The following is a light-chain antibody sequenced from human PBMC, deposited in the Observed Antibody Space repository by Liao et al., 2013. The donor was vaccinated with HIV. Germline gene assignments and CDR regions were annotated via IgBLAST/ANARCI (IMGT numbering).Light chain of an antibody. CDR2: QNN. V-gene: IGLV3-1*01. J-gene: IGLJ1*01. CDR1: KLGLKN. Sequence: SYELTQPPSMSVSPGQAVSITCSGDKLGLKNVCWYQQKPGQSPVVVIYQNNKRPSGIPERFSGSKFGNTAILTIRGTQTMDEADYYCQAWDATATAYVFGTGTKVTVL. CDR3: QAWDATATAYV.